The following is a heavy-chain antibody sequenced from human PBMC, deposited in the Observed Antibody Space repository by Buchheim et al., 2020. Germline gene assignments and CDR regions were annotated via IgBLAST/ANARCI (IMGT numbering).Heavy chain of an antibody. J-gene: IGHJ6*03. CDR2: IWYDGSNK. CDR1: GFTFSSYG. D-gene: IGHD3-3*01. CDR3: ARGASNYDFWSGYRYYYYMDV. V-gene: IGHV3-33*01. Sequence: QVQLVESGGGVVQPGRSLRLSCAASGFTFSSYGMHWVRQAPGKGLEWVAVIWYDGSNKYYADSVKGRFTISRDNAKNSLYLQMNSLRAEDTAVYYCARGASNYDFWSGYRYYYYMDVWGKGTT.